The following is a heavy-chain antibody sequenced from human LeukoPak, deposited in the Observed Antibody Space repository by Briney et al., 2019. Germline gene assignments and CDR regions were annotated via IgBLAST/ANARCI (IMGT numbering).Heavy chain of an antibody. CDR1: GVTISSYY. J-gene: IGHJ2*01. D-gene: IGHD3-9*01. Sequence: SGTLSLTCTVSGVTISSYYLSWVRQPPGKGLEWIGYIYYSGSTNYNPSLKSRVTISVDTSKNQFSLKLSSVTAADTAVYYCARDTYYDILTGYPAWGFDLWGRGTLVTVSS. V-gene: IGHV4-59*01. CDR2: IYYSGST. CDR3: ARDTYYDILTGYPAWGFDL.